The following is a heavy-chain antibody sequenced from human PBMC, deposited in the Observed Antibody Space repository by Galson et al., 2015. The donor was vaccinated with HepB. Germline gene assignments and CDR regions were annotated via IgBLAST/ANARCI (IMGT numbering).Heavy chain of an antibody. CDR1: GFAFSSYW. V-gene: IGHV3-7*01. Sequence: SLRLSCAASGFAFSSYWMSWVRQAPGKGLEWVANIKQDGSEKYYVDSVKGRFTISRDNAKNSLYLQMNSLRAEDTAVYYCARTAEDILSQFDYWGQGTLVTVSS. D-gene: IGHD2-15*01. J-gene: IGHJ4*02. CDR2: IKQDGSEK. CDR3: ARTAEDILSQFDY.